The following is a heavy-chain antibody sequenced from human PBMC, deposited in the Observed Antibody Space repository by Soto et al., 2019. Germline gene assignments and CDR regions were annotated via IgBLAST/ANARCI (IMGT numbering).Heavy chain of an antibody. J-gene: IGHJ2*01. CDR3: ARMAGPWYFDL. V-gene: IGHV4-34*01. CDR1: GGSFSGFY. CDR2: INHSGSS. Sequence: PSETLSLTCAVHGGSFSGFYWTWIRQPPGKGLEWIGEINHSGSSNYNPPLKSRVTMSLDTSRNQFSLSLNSVTAADTAVYYCARMAGPWYFDLWDRGXLVTVYS.